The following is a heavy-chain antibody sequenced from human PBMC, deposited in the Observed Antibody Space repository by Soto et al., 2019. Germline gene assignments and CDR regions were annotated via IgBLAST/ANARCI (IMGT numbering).Heavy chain of an antibody. CDR3: ARDSPIGSTYSGYDAIDS. CDR2: TIPISDVT. Sequence: ASVKVSCTASGYTFTSYDINWVRQATGQGLEWMGRTIPISDVTDYAQDFQGRVTMTADKSTSTAYMELTSLTSKDTAVYYCARDSPIGSTYSGYDAIDSWGQGTLVTVSS. J-gene: IGHJ4*02. CDR1: GYTFTSYD. D-gene: IGHD5-12*01. V-gene: IGHV1-8*01.